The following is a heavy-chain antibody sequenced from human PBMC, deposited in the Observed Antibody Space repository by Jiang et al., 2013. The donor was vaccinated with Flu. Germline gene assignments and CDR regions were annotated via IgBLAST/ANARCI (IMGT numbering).Heavy chain of an antibody. J-gene: IGHJ4*02. Sequence: GLVKPSQTLSLTCTVSGGSISSGSYYWSWIRQPAGKGLEWIGRIYTSGSTNYNPSLKSRVTISVDTSKNQFSLKLSSVTAADTAVYYCARLGATVTTGVEEVDLYYFDYWGQGTLVTVSS. V-gene: IGHV4-61*02. CDR3: ARLGATVTTGVEEVDLYYFDY. D-gene: IGHD4-17*01. CDR2: IYTSGST. CDR1: GGSISSGSYY.